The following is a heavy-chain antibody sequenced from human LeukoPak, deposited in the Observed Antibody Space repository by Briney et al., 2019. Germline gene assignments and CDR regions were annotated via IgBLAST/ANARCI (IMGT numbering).Heavy chain of an antibody. CDR3: AELGITMIGGV. Sequence: SGGSLRLSCAASGFTFSSYWMSWVRQAPGKGLEWVANINQDGSEKYVDSVKGRFTISRDNSKNTLYLQMNSLRAEDTAVYYCAELGITMIGGVWGKGTTVTISS. V-gene: IGHV3-7*01. CDR1: GFTFSSYW. J-gene: IGHJ6*04. CDR2: INQDGSEK. D-gene: IGHD3-10*02.